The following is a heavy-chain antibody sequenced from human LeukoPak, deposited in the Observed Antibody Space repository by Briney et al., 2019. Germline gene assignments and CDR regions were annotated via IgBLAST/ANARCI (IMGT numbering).Heavy chain of an antibody. V-gene: IGHV4-59*08. Sequence: SETLSLTCTVSGGSISSYYWSWIRQPPGKGLEWIGYIYYSGSTNYNPSLKSRVTISVDTSKNQFSLKLSSVTAADTAVYYCARHSGSYSPPAPSYFDYWGQGTLVTVSS. D-gene: IGHD1-26*01. J-gene: IGHJ4*02. CDR3: ARHSGSYSPPAPSYFDY. CDR1: GGSISSYY. CDR2: IYYSGST.